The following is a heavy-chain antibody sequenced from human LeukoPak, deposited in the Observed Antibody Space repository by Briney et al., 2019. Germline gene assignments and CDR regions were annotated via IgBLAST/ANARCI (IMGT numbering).Heavy chain of an antibody. CDR2: ISGSGGST. CDR1: GFTFSSYA. D-gene: IGHD2-2*01. Sequence: GGSLRLSCAASGFTFSSYAMSWVRQAPGKGLERVSAISGSGGSTYYADSVKGRFTISRDNSKNTLYLQMDSLRAEDTAVYYCAKEGYCSSTSCYGGYYYYYYGMDVWGQGTTVTVSS. V-gene: IGHV3-23*01. CDR3: AKEGYCSSTSCYGGYYYYYYGMDV. J-gene: IGHJ6*02.